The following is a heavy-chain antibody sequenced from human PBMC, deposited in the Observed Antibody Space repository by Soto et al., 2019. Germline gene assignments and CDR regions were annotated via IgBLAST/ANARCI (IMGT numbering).Heavy chain of an antibody. J-gene: IGHJ4*02. Sequence: PGGSLRLSCAASGFTFDDYAMHWVRQAPGKGLEWVSGISWNSGSIGYADSVKGRFTISRDNAKNSLYLQMNSLRAEDTALYYCAKDKTPFIAAADHWGQGTLVTVSS. CDR2: ISWNSGSI. CDR3: AKDKTPFIAAADH. CDR1: GFTFDDYA. D-gene: IGHD6-13*01. V-gene: IGHV3-9*01.